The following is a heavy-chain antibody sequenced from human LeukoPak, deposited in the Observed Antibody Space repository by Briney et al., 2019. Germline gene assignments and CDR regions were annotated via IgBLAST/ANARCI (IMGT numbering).Heavy chain of an antibody. Sequence: PEASVKVSCKASGYTFTSYAISWVRQAPGQGLEWMGGIIPIFGTANYAQKFQGRVTITADESTSTAYMELSSLRSEDTAVYYCARGPRGVSGYFDYWGQGTLVTVSS. CDR3: ARGPRGVSGYFDY. D-gene: IGHD2-8*02. CDR2: IIPIFGTA. J-gene: IGHJ4*02. V-gene: IGHV1-69*13. CDR1: GYTFTSYA.